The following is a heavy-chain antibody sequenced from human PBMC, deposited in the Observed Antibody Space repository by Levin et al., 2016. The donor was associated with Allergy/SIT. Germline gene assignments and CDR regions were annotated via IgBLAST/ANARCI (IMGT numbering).Heavy chain of an antibody. D-gene: IGHD5-12*01. V-gene: IGHV3-48*03. CDR1: GFTFSSYE. J-gene: IGHJ6*02. CDR3: AKVSGYDNPMYYYYYGMDV. Sequence: LSLTCAASGFTFSSYEMNWVRQAPGKGLEWVSYISSSGSTIYYADSVKGRFTISRDNAKNTLYLQMNSLRAEDTAVYYCAKVSGYDNPMYYYYYGMDVWGQGTTVTVSS. CDR2: ISSSGSTI.